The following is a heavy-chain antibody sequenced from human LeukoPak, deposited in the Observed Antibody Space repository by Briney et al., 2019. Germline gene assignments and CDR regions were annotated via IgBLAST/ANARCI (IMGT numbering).Heavy chain of an antibody. D-gene: IGHD2-15*01. CDR3: ARDKSCSGGSCYYFDY. J-gene: IGHJ4*02. CDR1: GFTFSSYA. CDR2: ISYDGSNK. Sequence: GGSLGLSRAASGFTFSSYAMHWVRQAPGKGLEWVAVISYDGSNKYYADSVKGRFTISRDNSKNTLYLQMNSLRAEDTAVYYCARDKSCSGGSCYYFDYWGQGTLVTVSS. V-gene: IGHV3-30-3*01.